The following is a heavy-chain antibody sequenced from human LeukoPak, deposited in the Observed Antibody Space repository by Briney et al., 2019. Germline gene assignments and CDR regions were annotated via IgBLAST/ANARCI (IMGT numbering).Heavy chain of an antibody. V-gene: IGHV4-4*09. Sequence: PSETLSLTCTVSGGSIYSYYWSWFRQPPGKGLEWIGYIYTTGSTSYDPSLMSRVTISIDTSKSQFSLKLSSVTAADTAVYYCARHGYYYYMDVWGKGTTVTVSS. J-gene: IGHJ6*03. CDR3: ARHGYYYYMDV. CDR2: IYTTGST. CDR1: GGSIYSYY.